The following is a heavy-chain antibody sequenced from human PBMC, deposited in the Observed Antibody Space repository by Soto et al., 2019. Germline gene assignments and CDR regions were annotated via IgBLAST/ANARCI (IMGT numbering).Heavy chain of an antibody. CDR3: AKVRRVGGGREAARPADY. CDR1: GFTFSSYA. J-gene: IGHJ4*02. CDR2: ISGSGGST. V-gene: IGHV3-23*01. D-gene: IGHD6-6*01. Sequence: GGSLRLSCAASGFTFSSYAMSWVRQAPGKGLEWVSAISGSGGSTYYADSVKGRFTISRDNSKNTLYLQMNSLRAEDTAVYYGAKVRRVGGGREAARPADYWGQGTLVTVSS.